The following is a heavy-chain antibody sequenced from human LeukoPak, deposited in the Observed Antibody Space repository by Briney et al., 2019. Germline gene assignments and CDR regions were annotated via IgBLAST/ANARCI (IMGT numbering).Heavy chain of an antibody. J-gene: IGHJ3*02. V-gene: IGHV3-53*01. D-gene: IGHD4-17*01. CDR1: GFTVSNNY. Sequence: QPGGSLRLSCAASGFTVSNNYMMWVRQAPGKGLEWVSAIFRDDSTYYADSVKGRLTISRDNSKNTLYLQMNSLRAEDTAVYYCAKLATVTRMGAFDIWGQGTMVTVSP. CDR2: IFRDDST. CDR3: AKLATVTRMGAFDI.